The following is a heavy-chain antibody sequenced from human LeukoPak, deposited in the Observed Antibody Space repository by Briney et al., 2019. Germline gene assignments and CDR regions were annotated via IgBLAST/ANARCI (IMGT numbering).Heavy chain of an antibody. J-gene: IGHJ6*02. D-gene: IGHD6-13*01. CDR2: FDPEDGET. V-gene: IGHV1-24*01. Sequence: ASVKVSCKVSGYTLTELSMHWVRQAPGKGLEWMGGFDPEDGETIYAQKFQGRVTMTEDTSTDTAYMELSSLRSEDTAVYYCATTSAGPTHYYYYYGMDVWGQGTTVTVSS. CDR1: GYTLTELS. CDR3: ATTSAGPTHYYYYYGMDV.